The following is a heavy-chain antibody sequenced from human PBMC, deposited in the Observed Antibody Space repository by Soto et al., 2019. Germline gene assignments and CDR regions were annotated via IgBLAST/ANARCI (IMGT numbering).Heavy chain of an antibody. D-gene: IGHD3-10*01. V-gene: IGHV3-74*01. Sequence: EVQLVESGGGLVQPGGSLRLSCAASGFTFSNYWMHWVRQAPEKGLVWVSRINSDGSSTTYADSVKGRFTISRDNAKNTLYLQMNSLRDEDTALYYCLRGSTRHYWGQGTLVTVSS. CDR3: LRGSTRHY. CDR2: INSDGSST. J-gene: IGHJ4*02. CDR1: GFTFSNYW.